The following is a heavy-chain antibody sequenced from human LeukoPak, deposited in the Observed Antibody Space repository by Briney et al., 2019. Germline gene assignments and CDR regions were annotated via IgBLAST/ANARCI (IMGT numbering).Heavy chain of an antibody. D-gene: IGHD2-15*01. CDR1: GGSISSGSYY. J-gene: IGHJ6*04. CDR3: ARGSPYSDV. Sequence: SESLSLTCTVSGGSISSGSYYWSWIRQPAGKGLEWIGRIYTSGSTNYNPSLKSRVTISVDTSKNQFSLKLSSVTAADTAVYYCARGSPYSDVWGKGTTVTVSS. CDR2: IYTSGST. V-gene: IGHV4-61*02.